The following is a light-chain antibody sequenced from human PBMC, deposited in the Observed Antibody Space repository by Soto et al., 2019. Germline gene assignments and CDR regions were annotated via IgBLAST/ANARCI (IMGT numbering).Light chain of an antibody. CDR3: QQYDNSMWA. V-gene: IGKV3-20*01. CDR1: QIVSSNY. Sequence: EIVLTQSPGTLSWSPGERATLSCTASQIVSSNYLAWYQQKPGQAPRLLIYAASSRATGIPDRFSGRGSGTDFTLTISRLEPPDFAVYSCQQYDNSMWAFGQGTKVDIK. J-gene: IGKJ1*01. CDR2: AAS.